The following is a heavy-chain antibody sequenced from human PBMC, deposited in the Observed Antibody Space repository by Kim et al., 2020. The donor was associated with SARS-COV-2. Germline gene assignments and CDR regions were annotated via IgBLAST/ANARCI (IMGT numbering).Heavy chain of an antibody. CDR3: ARAPYYYDSSGYPGGHWFDP. J-gene: IGHJ5*02. Sequence: ASVKVSCKASGYTFTGYYMHWVRQAPGQGLEWMGWINPNSGGTNYAQKFQGRVTMTRDTSISTAYMELSRLRSDDTAVYYCARAPYYYDSSGYPGGHWFDPWGQGTLVTVSS. D-gene: IGHD3-22*01. V-gene: IGHV1-2*02. CDR1: GYTFTGYY. CDR2: INPNSGGT.